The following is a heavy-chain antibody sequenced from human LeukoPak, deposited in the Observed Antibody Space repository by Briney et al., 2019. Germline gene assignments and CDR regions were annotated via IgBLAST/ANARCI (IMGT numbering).Heavy chain of an antibody. V-gene: IGHV3-23*01. CDR3: AKATCSGASCSRFDY. CDR1: GFTFSSYA. D-gene: IGHD2-15*01. J-gene: IGHJ4*02. CDR2: ISGSGGSST. Sequence: PGGSLRLSCAASGFTFSSYAMSWVGQAPGKGLEWVSSISGSGGSSTYYADSVKGWFAISRDNSKNTLYLQMNSLRAEDTAVYYCAKATCSGASCSRFDYWRQGTLVTVSS.